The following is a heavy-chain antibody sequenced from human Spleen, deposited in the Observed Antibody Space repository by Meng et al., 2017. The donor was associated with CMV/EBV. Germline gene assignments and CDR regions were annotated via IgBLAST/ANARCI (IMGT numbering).Heavy chain of an antibody. CDR2: ISYDGSNK. CDR3: AKGGHCSSTSCYRADYYYYYGMDV. Sequence: GESLKISCAASGFTFRDSAMHWVRQAPGKGLEWVAFISYDGSNKYYSDSIEGRFTISRDNSNDTLYLQMNSLRAEETAVYYCAKGGHCSSTSCYRADYYYYYGMDVWGQGTTVTVSS. D-gene: IGHD2-2*02. J-gene: IGHJ6*02. CDR1: GFTFRDSA. V-gene: IGHV3-30-3*01.